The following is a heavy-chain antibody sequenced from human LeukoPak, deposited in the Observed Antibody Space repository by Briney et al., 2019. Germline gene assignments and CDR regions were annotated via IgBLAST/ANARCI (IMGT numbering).Heavy chain of an antibody. V-gene: IGHV1-46*01. D-gene: IGHD1-26*01. CDR1: GYTFTSYY. CDR3: ASPGSLGLVRKYYFDY. Sequence: ASVKVSCKASGYTFTSYYMHWVRQAPGQGLEWMGIINPSGGSTSYAQKFQGRVTMTRDMSTSTVYMELSSLRSEDTAVYYCASPGSLGLVRKYYFDYWGQGTLVTVSS. CDR2: INPSGGST. J-gene: IGHJ4*02.